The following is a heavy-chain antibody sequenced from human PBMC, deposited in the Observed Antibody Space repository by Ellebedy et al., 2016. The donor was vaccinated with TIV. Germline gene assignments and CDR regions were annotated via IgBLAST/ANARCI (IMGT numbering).Heavy chain of an antibody. V-gene: IGHV3-74*03. CDR2: ISTDGRST. CDR1: GFTFSSYW. J-gene: IGHJ4*02. D-gene: IGHD3-10*01. Sequence: PGGSLRPSCAPSGFTFSSYWLHWVRQAPGKGLVWVSRISTDGRSTTHADSFKGRFTISRNNAKNTLYLQMNSLGAEDTAVYYCTYYHSGIPKGFDYWGRGTLVTVSS. CDR3: TYYHSGIPKGFDY.